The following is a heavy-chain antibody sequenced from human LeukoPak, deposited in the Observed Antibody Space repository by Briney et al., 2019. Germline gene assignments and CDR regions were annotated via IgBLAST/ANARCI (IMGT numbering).Heavy chain of an antibody. D-gene: IGHD3-3*01. V-gene: IGHV3-74*01. CDR3: ARDATIFGVVQPDY. J-gene: IGHJ4*02. CDR2: INSDGSST. Sequence: GGSLRLSCAASGFTFSSYWTHWVRQAPGKGLVWVSRINSDGSSTSYADSVKGRFTISRDNAKNTLYLQMNSLRAEDTAVYYCARDATIFGVVQPDYWGQGTLVTVSS. CDR1: GFTFSSYW.